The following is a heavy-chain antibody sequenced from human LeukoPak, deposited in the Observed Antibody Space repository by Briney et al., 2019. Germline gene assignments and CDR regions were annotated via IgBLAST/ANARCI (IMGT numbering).Heavy chain of an antibody. CDR3: ARDAGGRDGYSNY. D-gene: IGHD5-24*01. CDR2: ISSSSSYI. J-gene: IGHJ4*02. Sequence: GGSLRLSCAASGFTFSSYSMNWVRQAQGKGLEGVSSISSSSSYIYYADSVKGRFTISRDNAKNSLYLQMNSLRAEDTAVYYCARDAGGRDGYSNYWGQGTLVTVSS. V-gene: IGHV3-21*01. CDR1: GFTFSSYS.